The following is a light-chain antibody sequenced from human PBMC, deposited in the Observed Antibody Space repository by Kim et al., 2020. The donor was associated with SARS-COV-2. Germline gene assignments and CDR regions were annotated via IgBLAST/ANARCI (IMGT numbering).Light chain of an antibody. Sequence: SYELTQPPSVSVSPGQTASITCSGDKLGDKYACWYQQKPGQSPVLVIYHDSKRPSGIPERFSGSNSGNTATLTISGTQAMDEADYYCQAWDSSTEVFGTG. CDR2: HDS. CDR1: KLGDKY. CDR3: QAWDSSTEV. V-gene: IGLV3-1*01. J-gene: IGLJ1*01.